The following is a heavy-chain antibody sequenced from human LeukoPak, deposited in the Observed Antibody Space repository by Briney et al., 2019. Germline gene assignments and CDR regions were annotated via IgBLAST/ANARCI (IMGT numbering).Heavy chain of an antibody. D-gene: IGHD6-13*01. Sequence: GESLKISCKGSGYSFTSYWISWVRQMPGKGLEWMGRIDPSDSYTNYSPSFQGHVTTSADKSISTAYLQWSSLKASDTAMYYCATQTLYSSSWYFDYWGQGTLVTVSS. CDR3: ATQTLYSSSWYFDY. CDR1: GYSFTSYW. CDR2: IDPSDSYT. V-gene: IGHV5-10-1*01. J-gene: IGHJ4*02.